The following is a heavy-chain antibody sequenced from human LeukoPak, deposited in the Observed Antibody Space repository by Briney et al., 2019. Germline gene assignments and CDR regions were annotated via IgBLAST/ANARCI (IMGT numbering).Heavy chain of an antibody. D-gene: IGHD5-18*01. Sequence: NPSETLSLTCTVSGGSISSYYWSWIRQPPGKGLEWIGYIYYSGSTYYNPSLKSRVTISVDTSKNQFSLRLSSVTAADTAVYYCAGREYTYGSFDFWGQGTLVTVSS. J-gene: IGHJ4*02. CDR1: GGSISSYY. CDR3: AGREYTYGSFDF. CDR2: IYYSGST. V-gene: IGHV4-59*06.